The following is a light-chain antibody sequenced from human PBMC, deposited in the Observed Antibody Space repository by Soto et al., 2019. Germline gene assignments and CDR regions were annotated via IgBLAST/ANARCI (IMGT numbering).Light chain of an antibody. CDR2: EDT. CDR3: CSYAGSSTDV. CDR1: SRDVGVYNL. Sequence: QSALIQPASVSGSPGQSITISCTGTSRDVGVYNLVSWYQQHPGKAPKVIIYEDTKRPSGISNRFSGSESGITAYLTISGLQAEDEADYYCCSYAGSSTDVFGTGTKLTVL. V-gene: IGLV2-23*01. J-gene: IGLJ1*01.